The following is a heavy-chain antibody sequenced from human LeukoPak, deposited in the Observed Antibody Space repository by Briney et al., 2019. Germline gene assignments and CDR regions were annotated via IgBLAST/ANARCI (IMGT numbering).Heavy chain of an antibody. V-gene: IGHV3-11*01. CDR3: ARGRRDGYNSRGSTDYFDY. CDR2: ISSSGSSR. D-gene: IGHD5-24*01. J-gene: IGHJ4*02. Sequence: MSGGSLRLSCAASGFTFSDYYMSWIRQAPGKGLEWVSYISSSGSSRYYADSVKGRFTISRDNAKTSLYLQMNSLRAEDTAVYYCARGRRDGYNSRGSTDYFDYWGQGTLVTVSS. CDR1: GFTFSDYY.